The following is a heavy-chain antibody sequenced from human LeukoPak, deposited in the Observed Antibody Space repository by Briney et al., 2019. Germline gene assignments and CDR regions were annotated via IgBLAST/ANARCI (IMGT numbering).Heavy chain of an antibody. CDR3: ATDYEGSYFDY. D-gene: IGHD3-3*01. J-gene: IGHJ4*02. CDR2: VDPEDGET. V-gene: IGHV1-69-2*01. CDR1: GYTFTDYY. Sequence: ASVKVSCKVSGYTFTDYYMHWVQQAPGKGLERMGLVDPEDGETIYAEKFQGRVTITADTSTDTAYMELSSLRSADTAVYYCATDYEGSYFDYWGQGTLVTVSS.